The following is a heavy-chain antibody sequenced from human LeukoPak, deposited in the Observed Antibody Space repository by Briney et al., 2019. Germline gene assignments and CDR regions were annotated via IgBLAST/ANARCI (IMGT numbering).Heavy chain of an antibody. Sequence: GASVKVSCKASGYTFTSYYMHWVRQAPGQGLEWMGGIIPIFGTANYAQKFQGRVTITADESTSTAYMELSSLRSEDTAVYYCAIRIAAAGIDYWGQGTLVTVSS. V-gene: IGHV1-69*13. CDR2: IIPIFGTA. D-gene: IGHD6-13*01. CDR1: GYTFTSYY. CDR3: AIRIAAAGIDY. J-gene: IGHJ4*02.